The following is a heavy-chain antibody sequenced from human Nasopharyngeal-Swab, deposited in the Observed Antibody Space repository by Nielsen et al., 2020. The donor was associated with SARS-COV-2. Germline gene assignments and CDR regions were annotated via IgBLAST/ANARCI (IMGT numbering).Heavy chain of an antibody. V-gene: IGHV3-23*01. D-gene: IGHD3-3*01. CDR2: ISGSGGST. Sequence: WIRQPPGKGLEWVSAISGSGGSTYYADSVEGRFTISRDNSKNTLYLQMNSLRAEGTAVYYCAKDETYYDFWSGYFRWFDPWGQGTLVTVSS. CDR3: AKDETYYDFWSGYFRWFDP. J-gene: IGHJ5*02.